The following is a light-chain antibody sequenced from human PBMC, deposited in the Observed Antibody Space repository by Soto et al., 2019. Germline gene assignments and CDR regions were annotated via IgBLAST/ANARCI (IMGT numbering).Light chain of an antibody. CDR2: GAS. CDR3: PVYKNWPIT. J-gene: IGKJ5*01. Sequence: ERATPAGKASQSVSSHLAWYQPKPGQPPRLIISGASTRATGIPARFSGSRSGTECTLTIFCLQSEDVAVYYCPVYKNWPITFCHGTRLEIK. CDR1: QSVSSH. V-gene: IGKV3-15*01.